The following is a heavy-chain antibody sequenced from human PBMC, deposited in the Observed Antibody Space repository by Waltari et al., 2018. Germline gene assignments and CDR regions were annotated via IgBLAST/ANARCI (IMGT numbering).Heavy chain of an antibody. J-gene: IGHJ5*02. CDR2: IYTSGST. D-gene: IGHD3-10*01. CDR3: ARDKPRVVGLWFGESGGWFDP. V-gene: IGHV4-4*07. Sequence: QVQLQESGPGLVKPSETLSLTCTVSGGSISSYYWSWIRQPAGKGLEWIGRIYTSGSTNYNPSAKGRVTMSVDTSKIQFSRKLSSVTAADTAVYYCARDKPRVVGLWFGESGGWFDPWGQGTLVTVSS. CDR1: GGSISSYY.